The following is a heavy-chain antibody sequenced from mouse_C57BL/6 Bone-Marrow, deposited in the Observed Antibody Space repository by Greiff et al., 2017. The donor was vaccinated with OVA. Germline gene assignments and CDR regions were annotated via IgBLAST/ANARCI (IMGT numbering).Heavy chain of an antibody. V-gene: IGHV3-6*01. Sequence: EVQLKESGPGLVKPSQSLSLTCSVPGYSITSGYYWHWIRQFPGNKLEWMGYISYDGSNNYNPSLKNRISITRDTSKNQFFLKLNSVTTEDTATYYCARNAYYSNYDYYAMDYWGQGTSVTVSS. CDR1: GYSITSGYY. CDR3: ARNAYYSNYDYYAMDY. CDR2: ISYDGSN. J-gene: IGHJ4*01. D-gene: IGHD2-5*01.